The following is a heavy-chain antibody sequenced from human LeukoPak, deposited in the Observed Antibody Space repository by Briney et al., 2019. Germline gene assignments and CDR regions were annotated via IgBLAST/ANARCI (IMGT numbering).Heavy chain of an antibody. J-gene: IGHJ6*03. D-gene: IGHD2-15*01. CDR2: INHSGST. V-gene: IGHV4-34*01. CDR3: AGVGSCSGGSCPIYYYYYYMDV. Sequence: SETLSLTCAVYGGSFSGYYWSWIRQPPGKGLEWIGEINHSGSTNYNPSLKSRVTISVDTSKNQFSLKLSSVTAADTAVYYCAGVGSCSGGSCPIYYYYYYMDVWGKGTTVTVSS. CDR1: GGSFSGYY.